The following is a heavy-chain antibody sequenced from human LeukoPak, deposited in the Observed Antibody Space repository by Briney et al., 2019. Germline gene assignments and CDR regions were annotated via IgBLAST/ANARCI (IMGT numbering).Heavy chain of an antibody. D-gene: IGHD3-10*01. CDR2: VYYSGST. V-gene: IGHV4-39*01. CDR1: AGSISSTSYS. CDR3: ARQPSQVRGVIIPYFDY. J-gene: IGHJ4*02. Sequence: SETLSLTCTVSAGSISSTSYSWGWIRQPPGKGLEWIGSVYYSGSTYYNPSLKSRVTISVDTSKNQFSLKLSTVTAADTAVYYCARQPSQVRGVIIPYFDYWGQGTLVTVSS.